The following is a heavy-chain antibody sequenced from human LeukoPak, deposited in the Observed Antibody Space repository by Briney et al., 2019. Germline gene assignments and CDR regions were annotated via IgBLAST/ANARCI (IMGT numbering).Heavy chain of an antibody. D-gene: IGHD6-13*01. V-gene: IGHV3-48*02. Sequence: GGSLRLSCAASGFTFSSYSMNWVRQAPGKGLEWVSYISIISSTTGRSSSTMYYADSVKGRFTISRDNAKNSLYLQMNSLRDEDTAVYYCAREGSSWYRGYFDYWGQGTRVTVSS. CDR3: AREGSSWYRGYFDY. CDR2: ISIISSTTGRSSSTM. J-gene: IGHJ4*02. CDR1: GFTFSSYS.